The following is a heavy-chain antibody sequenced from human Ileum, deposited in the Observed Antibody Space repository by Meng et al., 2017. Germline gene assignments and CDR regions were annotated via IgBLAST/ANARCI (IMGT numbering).Heavy chain of an antibody. CDR1: DFTFSTYA. D-gene: IGHD1-26*01. J-gene: IGHJ4*02. CDR2: ISFDGSHK. Sequence: QVHLVESGGGVVQPVTSLRLSCVASDFTFSTYAMNWVRQAPGNGLEGVATISFDGSHKHYVESVKGRFTISRDDSKNTLYLQMNSLTVADTAVYYCAKAQYGGSLGFDYWGQGTLVTVSS. CDR3: AKAQYGGSLGFDY. V-gene: IGHV3-30*18.